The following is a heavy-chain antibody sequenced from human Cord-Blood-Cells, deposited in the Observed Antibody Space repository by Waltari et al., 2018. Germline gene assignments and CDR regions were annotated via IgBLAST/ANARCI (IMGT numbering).Heavy chain of an antibody. Sequence: QVQLVESGGGVVQPGRSLRLSCAASGFTFSSYGMHWVRHAPGTGLEWVAVISYDGSNKYYADAVKGRFTISRDNSKNTLYLQMNSLRAEDTAVYYCAKDSGYYDILTGYYYWGQGTLVTVSS. CDR2: ISYDGSNK. CDR1: GFTFSSYG. V-gene: IGHV3-30*18. J-gene: IGHJ4*02. D-gene: IGHD3-9*01. CDR3: AKDSGYYDILTGYYY.